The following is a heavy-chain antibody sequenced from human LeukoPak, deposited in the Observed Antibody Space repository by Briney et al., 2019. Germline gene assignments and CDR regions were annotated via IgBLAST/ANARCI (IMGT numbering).Heavy chain of an antibody. CDR3: ARDARYSSGTFDY. V-gene: IGHV3-21*01. CDR1: GFTFSSYS. CDR2: ISSSSSYI. Sequence: GGSLRLSCAASGFTFSSYSVNWVRQAPGKGLEWVSSISSSSSYIYYADSVKGRFTISRDNAKNSLYLQMNSLRAEDTAVYYCARDARYSSGTFDYWGQGTLVTVSS. D-gene: IGHD6-25*01. J-gene: IGHJ4*02.